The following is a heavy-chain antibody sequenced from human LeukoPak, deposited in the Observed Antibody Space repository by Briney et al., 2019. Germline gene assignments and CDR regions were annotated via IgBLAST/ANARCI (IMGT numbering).Heavy chain of an antibody. D-gene: IGHD3-9*01. J-gene: IGHJ6*03. CDR1: GYTFTSYY. CDR2: TNPSGGST. CDR3: ARGPDAYYDILTGYSYFYYYYMDV. Sequence: ASVKVSCKASGYTFTSYYMHWVRQAPGQGLEWMGITNPSGGSTSYAQKFQGRVTMTRDTSTSTVYMELSSLRSEDTAVYYCARGPDAYYDILTGYSYFYYYYMDVWGKGTTVTVSS. V-gene: IGHV1-46*01.